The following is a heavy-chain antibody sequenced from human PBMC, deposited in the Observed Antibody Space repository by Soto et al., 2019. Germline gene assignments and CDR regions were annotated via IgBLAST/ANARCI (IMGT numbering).Heavy chain of an antibody. Sequence: EVQLLESGGGLVQPGGSLRLSCAASGFTFSSYAMSWVRQAPGKGLEWVSAISGSGGSTYYADSVKGRFTISRDNSKNPLYLQLNSRRAGDTAVYYWAKGFGPGTPGAPYIDYWGQGTLVPVSS. CDR2: ISGSGGST. D-gene: IGHD1-7*01. CDR3: AKGFGPGTPGAPYIDY. J-gene: IGHJ4*02. CDR1: GFTFSSYA. V-gene: IGHV3-23*01.